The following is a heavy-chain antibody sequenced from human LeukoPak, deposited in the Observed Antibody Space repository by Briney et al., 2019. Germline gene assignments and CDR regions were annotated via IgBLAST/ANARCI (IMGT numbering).Heavy chain of an antibody. CDR2: ISGGGDST. D-gene: IGHD1-26*01. CDR1: RFTLSSYA. J-gene: IGHJ5*02. V-gene: IGHV3-23*01. Sequence: SGGSLRLSCVASRFTLSSYAMSWVRQAPGKGLEWVSVISGGGDSTYYADSVKGRFTISRDNSKNTLYLQMNSLRGEDTAVYFCAKDVGPNWFDPRGQGIRVTVSS. CDR3: AKDVGPNWFDP.